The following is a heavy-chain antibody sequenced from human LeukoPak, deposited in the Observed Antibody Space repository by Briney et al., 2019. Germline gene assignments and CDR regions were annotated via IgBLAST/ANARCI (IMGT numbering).Heavy chain of an antibody. D-gene: IGHD6-13*01. Sequence: ASVKVSCKASGYTFTSYDINWVRQATGQGLEGMGWMNPNSGNTGYAQKFQGRVTLTRNTSISTAYMELSSLRSEDTAVYYCARSGSSWYSWFDPWGQGTLVTVSS. CDR3: ARSGSSWYSWFDP. J-gene: IGHJ5*02. CDR1: GYTFTSYD. V-gene: IGHV1-8*01. CDR2: MNPNSGNT.